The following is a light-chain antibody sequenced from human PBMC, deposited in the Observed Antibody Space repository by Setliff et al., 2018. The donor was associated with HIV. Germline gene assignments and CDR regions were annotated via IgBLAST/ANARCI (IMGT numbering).Light chain of an antibody. CDR3: CSYAGTYTYI. CDR1: SSDVGAYNF. V-gene: IGLV2-11*01. Sequence: QSALTRPRSVSGSPGQSVTFSCTGSSSDVGAYNFVSWYQQHPGKAPKLIIYDVYKRPSGVPDRFSGSKSGDTASLTISGLQSEDEADYYCCSYAGTYTYIFGTGTKATVL. J-gene: IGLJ1*01. CDR2: DVY.